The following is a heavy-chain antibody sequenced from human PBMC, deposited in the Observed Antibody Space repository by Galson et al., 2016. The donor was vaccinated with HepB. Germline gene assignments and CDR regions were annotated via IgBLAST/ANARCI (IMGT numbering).Heavy chain of an antibody. CDR1: GGSISSGSYS. CDR2: IYHSGTT. J-gene: IGHJ4*02. V-gene: IGHV4-30-2*01. CDR3: ARCPNDYYRLWGYFDY. Sequence: TLSLTCAVSGGSISSGSYSWSWIRQPPGKGLEWIGYIYHSGTTYYNPSLKSRVTISMYRSKNQFSLNLNSVTAADTAVYYCARCPNDYYRLWGYFDYWGLGTLVTVSS. D-gene: IGHD3-22*01.